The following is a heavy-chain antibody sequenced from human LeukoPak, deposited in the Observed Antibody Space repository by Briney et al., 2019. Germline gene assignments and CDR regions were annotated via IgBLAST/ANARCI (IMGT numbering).Heavy chain of an antibody. D-gene: IGHD3-10*01. CDR2: IYYTGST. J-gene: IGHJ6*02. V-gene: IGHV4-59*01. CDR3: AREYYGSGFMDV. CDR1: GAFITSYY. Sequence: SSETLSLTCTVSGAFITSYYWSWTRQPPGKGLEWIGYIYYTGSTNYNPSLKSRVTISVDRSKNQFSLKLNSVTAADTAVYYCAREYYGSGFMDVWGQGTTVTLSS.